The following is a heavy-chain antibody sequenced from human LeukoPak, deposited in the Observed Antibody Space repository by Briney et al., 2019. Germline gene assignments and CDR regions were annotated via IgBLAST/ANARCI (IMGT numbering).Heavy chain of an antibody. V-gene: IGHV4-61*02. D-gene: IGHD3-22*01. CDR2: IYTSGST. Sequence: SQTLSLTCTVSGGSISSGSYYWSWIRQPAGKGLEWIGRIYTSGSTNYNPSLKSRVTISVDTSKNQFSLKLSSVTAADTAVYYCARVYKRGGYQNWFDPWGQGTLVIVSS. CDR1: GGSISSGSYY. J-gene: IGHJ5*02. CDR3: ARVYKRGGYQNWFDP.